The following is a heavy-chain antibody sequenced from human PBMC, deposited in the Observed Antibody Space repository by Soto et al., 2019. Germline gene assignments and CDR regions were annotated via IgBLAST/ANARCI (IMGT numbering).Heavy chain of an antibody. Sequence: GASVKVSCKASGYTFTSYGISWVRQAPGQGLEWMGWISAYNGNTNYAQKLQGRVTMTTDTSTSTAYMELRSLRSDDTAVYYCARGMGAELSDPFSDYWGQGTLVTVSS. CDR1: GYTFTSYG. J-gene: IGHJ4*02. CDR2: ISAYNGNT. CDR3: ARGMGAELSDPFSDY. D-gene: IGHD1-26*01. V-gene: IGHV1-18*01.